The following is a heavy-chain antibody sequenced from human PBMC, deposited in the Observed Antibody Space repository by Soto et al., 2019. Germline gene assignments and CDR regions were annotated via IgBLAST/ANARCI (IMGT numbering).Heavy chain of an antibody. Sequence: EVQLVESGGGLVQPGRSLRLSCAASGFTFDDYAMHWVRQAPGKGLEWVPGISWNSGSIGYADSVKGRFTISRDNAKNSLYLQMNSLRAEDTALYYCAKSPAFYGMDVWGQGTTVTVSS. CDR3: AKSPAFYGMDV. V-gene: IGHV3-9*01. J-gene: IGHJ6*02. CDR1: GFTFDDYA. CDR2: ISWNSGSI.